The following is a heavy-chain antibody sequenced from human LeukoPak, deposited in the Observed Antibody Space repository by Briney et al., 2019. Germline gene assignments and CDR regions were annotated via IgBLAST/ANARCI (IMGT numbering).Heavy chain of an antibody. Sequence: SETLSLTCTVSGGSISSYYWSWIRQPPGKGLEWIGYIYYSGSTNYNPSLKSRITIPVDTSKNQFSLKLSSVTAADTAVYYCARAAGYCSGGSCYYYYYYYMDVWGKGTTVTVSS. D-gene: IGHD2-15*01. J-gene: IGHJ6*03. CDR2: IYYSGST. V-gene: IGHV4-59*01. CDR3: ARAAGYCSGGSCYYYYYYYMDV. CDR1: GGSISSYY.